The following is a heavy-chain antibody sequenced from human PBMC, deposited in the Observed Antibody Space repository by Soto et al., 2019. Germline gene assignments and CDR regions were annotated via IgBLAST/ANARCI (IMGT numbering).Heavy chain of an antibody. V-gene: IGHV1-69*02. J-gene: IGHJ4*02. CDR1: GGTFSSYT. CDR2: IIPILGIA. D-gene: IGHD3-3*01. Sequence: SVKVSCKASGGTFSSYTISWVRQAPGQGLEWMGRIIPILGIANYAQKFQGRVTITADKSTSTAYMELSSLRSEDTAVYYCATHYDFWSGYQNFDYWGQGTLVTVSS. CDR3: ATHYDFWSGYQNFDY.